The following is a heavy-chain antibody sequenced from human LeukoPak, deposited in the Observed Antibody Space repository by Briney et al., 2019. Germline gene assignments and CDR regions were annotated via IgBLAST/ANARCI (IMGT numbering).Heavy chain of an antibody. V-gene: IGHV4-59*11. CDR3: ARGPDYDFWSGYYYYMDV. D-gene: IGHD3-3*01. Sequence: SETLSLTCTVSGGSISSHYWSWIRQPPGKGLGWIGYIYYSGSTNYNPSLKSRVTISVDTSKNQFSLKLSSVTAADTAVYYCARGPDYDFWSGYYYYMDVWGKGTTVTVSS. CDR1: GGSISSHY. CDR2: IYYSGST. J-gene: IGHJ6*03.